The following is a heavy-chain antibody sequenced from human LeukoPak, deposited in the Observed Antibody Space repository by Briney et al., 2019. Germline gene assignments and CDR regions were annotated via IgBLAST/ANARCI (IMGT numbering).Heavy chain of an antibody. J-gene: IGHJ4*02. D-gene: IGHD3-3*01. V-gene: IGHV4-39*07. Sequence: SETLSLTCTVSGGSISSSSYYWGWLRQPPGKGLEWIGSIYYSGSTYYNPSLKSRVTISVDTSKSQFSLKLSSVTAADTAVYYCARAHYDFWSGYYPFDYWGQGTLVTVSS. CDR1: GGSISSSSYY. CDR2: IYYSGST. CDR3: ARAHYDFWSGYYPFDY.